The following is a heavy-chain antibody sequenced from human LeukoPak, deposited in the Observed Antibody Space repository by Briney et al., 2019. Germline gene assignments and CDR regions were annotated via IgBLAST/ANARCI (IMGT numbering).Heavy chain of an antibody. CDR1: GYTFSGYY. V-gene: IGHV1-2*02. CDR3: VRERGATVDY. Sequence: GASVKVSCKASGYTFSGYYIHWVRQAPGQGLEWMGWINFNSGDTNYAQKFQGRVTVTRDTSISTTYMELSSLRAGDTAIYHCVRERGATVDYWGQGTLVTVSS. J-gene: IGHJ4*02. CDR2: INFNSGDT. D-gene: IGHD1-26*01.